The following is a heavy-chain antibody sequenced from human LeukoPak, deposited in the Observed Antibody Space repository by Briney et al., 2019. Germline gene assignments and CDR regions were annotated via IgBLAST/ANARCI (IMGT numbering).Heavy chain of an antibody. J-gene: IGHJ6*02. D-gene: IGHD7-27*01. CDR1: GFTFSSYA. Sequence: PGGSLRLSCAASGFTFSSYAMSWVRQAPGKGLEWVSVIYSGGSTYYADSVKGRFTISRDNSKNTLYLQMNSLRAEDTAVYYCAREPTGEFYYYYGMDVWGQGTTVTVSS. CDR3: AREPTGEFYYYYGMDV. CDR2: IYSGGST. V-gene: IGHV3-66*01.